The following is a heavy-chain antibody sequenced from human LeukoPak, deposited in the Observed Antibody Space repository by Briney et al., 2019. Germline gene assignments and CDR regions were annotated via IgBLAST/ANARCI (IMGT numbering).Heavy chain of an antibody. J-gene: IGHJ5*02. CDR3: ARDPNHIAANWFDP. CDR1: GGTLSSYA. D-gene: IGHD6-13*01. CDR2: IIPIFGTA. V-gene: IGHV1-69*05. Sequence: GASVKVSCKASGGTLSSYAISWVRQAPGQGLEWMGRIIPIFGTANYAQKFQGRVTITTDESTSTAYMELSSLRSEDTAVYYCARDPNHIAANWFDPWGQGTLVTVSS.